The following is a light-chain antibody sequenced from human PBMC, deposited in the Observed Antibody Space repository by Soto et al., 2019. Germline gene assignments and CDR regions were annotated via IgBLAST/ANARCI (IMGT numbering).Light chain of an antibody. CDR2: EVS. J-gene: IGLJ2*01. CDR3: GSYTTTSTVV. Sequence: QSVLTQPASVSGSPGQSITVSCTGTSSDIGGHNYVSWYQQHPGKVPKLIIYEVSNRTSGVSNRFSGSKSGNTASLTVSGLQAEDEADYYCGSYTTTSTVVFGGGTKLTVL. V-gene: IGLV2-14*01. CDR1: SSDIGGHNY.